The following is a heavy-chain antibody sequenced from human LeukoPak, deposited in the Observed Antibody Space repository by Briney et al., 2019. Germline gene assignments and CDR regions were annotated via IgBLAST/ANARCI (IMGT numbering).Heavy chain of an antibody. CDR3: ARAISSAWHNFDY. Sequence: GRSLRLSCAASGFTFSSYAMHWVRQAPGKGLEWVAVISYDGSNKYYADSVKGRFTISRDNSKNTLYLQMDSLTAEDTAVYYCARAISSAWHNFDYWGQGTLVTVSS. J-gene: IGHJ4*02. CDR1: GFTFSSYA. CDR2: ISYDGSNK. D-gene: IGHD6-19*01. V-gene: IGHV3-30-3*01.